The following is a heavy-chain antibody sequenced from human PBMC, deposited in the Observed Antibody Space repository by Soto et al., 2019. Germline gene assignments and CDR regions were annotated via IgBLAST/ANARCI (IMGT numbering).Heavy chain of an antibody. D-gene: IGHD5-12*01. CDR1: GGSFSNFG. Sequence: SVKVSCKASGGSFSNFGISWVRQAPGQGLEWMGGIVPVFGRPNYAQRIRGRLTITADESTSTGYMEIISMRSDDTAVYYCAREGSGYNFWGQGTQVTVS. J-gene: IGHJ4*02. CDR3: AREGSGYNF. V-gene: IGHV1-69*13. CDR2: IVPVFGRP.